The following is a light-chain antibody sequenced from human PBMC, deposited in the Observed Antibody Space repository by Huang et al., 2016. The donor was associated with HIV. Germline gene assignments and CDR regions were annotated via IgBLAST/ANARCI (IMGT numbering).Light chain of an antibody. CDR3: QHYNNWPA. V-gene: IGKV3-15*01. CDR1: QSIDST. CDR2: GAS. Sequence: IVLTQSPVSLSVSPGERVTLSCRSSQSIDSTLAWYQQKPGQAPRLLIDGASTRATGIPDRFSGSGSGTEFTLTIDSLQSEDFAVYYCQHYNNWPAFGGGTKVDI. J-gene: IGKJ4*01.